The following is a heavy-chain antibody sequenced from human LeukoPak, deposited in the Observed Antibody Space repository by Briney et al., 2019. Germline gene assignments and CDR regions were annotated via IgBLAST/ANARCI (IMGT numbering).Heavy chain of an antibody. CDR2: IYYSGSI. CDR1: GYSISNAYY. D-gene: IGHD3-22*01. V-gene: IGHV4-38-2*02. CDR3: TVGANCYDRNTAYFIDY. J-gene: IGHJ4*02. Sequence: SETLSLTCTVSGYSISNAYYWGWIRQPPGKGLEWIGSIYYSGSIYYNPSLKSRATLSVDTSKNEFSLRLTSVTAADTALYFCTVGANCYDRNTAYFIDYWGQGTLVTVSS.